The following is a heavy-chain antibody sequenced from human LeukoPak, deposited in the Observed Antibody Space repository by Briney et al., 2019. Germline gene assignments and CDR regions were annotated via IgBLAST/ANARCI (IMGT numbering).Heavy chain of an antibody. CDR2: ISGSGGST. CDR1: GFTFSSYW. J-gene: IGHJ5*02. CDR3: AKEWVVAASRRGINWFDP. V-gene: IGHV3-23*01. Sequence: GGSLRLSCAASGFTFSSYWMSWVRQAPGKGLEWVSAISGSGGSTYYADSVKGRFTISRDNSKNTLYLQMNSLRAEDTAVYYCAKEWVVAASRRGINWFDPWGQGTLVTVSS. D-gene: IGHD2-15*01.